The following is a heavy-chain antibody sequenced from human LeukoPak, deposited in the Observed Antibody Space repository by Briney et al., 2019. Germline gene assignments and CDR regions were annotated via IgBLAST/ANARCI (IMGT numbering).Heavy chain of an antibody. V-gene: IGHV1-69*13. Sequence: GASVKVSCKASGGSFSNYIVTWLRLAPGQGLEWMGGIIPIFGTTNYAQKFQGRVTITADESTSTAYMELSSLRSEDTAVYYCARSLRYFDWFDPWGQGTLVTVSS. J-gene: IGHJ5*02. CDR3: ARSLRYFDWFDP. CDR1: GGSFSNYI. D-gene: IGHD3-9*01. CDR2: IIPIFGTT.